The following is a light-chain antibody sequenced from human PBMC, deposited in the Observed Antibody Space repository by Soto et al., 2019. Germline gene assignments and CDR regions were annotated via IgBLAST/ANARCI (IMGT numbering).Light chain of an antibody. CDR2: DVS. J-gene: IGKJ1*01. V-gene: IGKV3-20*01. CDR3: QQYGSSPT. CDR1: QSVSSNY. Sequence: ETVLTQSPGTLSLSPGERATLSCRSSQSVSSNYLAWYQQKPGQAPRLLIYDVSSRATGIPDRCSGSGSGTDFTLTISRLEPEDFAMYYCQQYGSSPTFGQGTKVEIK.